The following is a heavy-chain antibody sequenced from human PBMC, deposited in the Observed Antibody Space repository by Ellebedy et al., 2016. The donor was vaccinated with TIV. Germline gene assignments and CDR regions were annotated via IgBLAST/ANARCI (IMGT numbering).Heavy chain of an antibody. CDR2: ISYDGRNT. CDR3: ARDSLSGYYSPDWLDP. Sequence: GESLKISCAASGFNFSSYAMHWVRQAPGKGLEWVAIISYDGRNTYYADSLKGRLTISRDNSKSTLFLQMYGLRPEDTYVYYCARDSLSGYYSPDWLDPWGQGTLVTVSS. CDR1: GFNFSSYA. J-gene: IGHJ5*02. V-gene: IGHV3-30*04. D-gene: IGHD5-12*01.